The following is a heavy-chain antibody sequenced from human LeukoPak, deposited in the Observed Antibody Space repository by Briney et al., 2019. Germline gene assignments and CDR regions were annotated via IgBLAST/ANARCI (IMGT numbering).Heavy chain of an antibody. Sequence: ASVKVSCKASGYTFTSYYMHWVRQAPGQGLEWMGIINPSGGSTSYAQKFQGRVTVTRDTSTSTVYMELSSLRSEDTAVYYCARDSGWLQLFYYFDYWGQGTLVTVSS. V-gene: IGHV1-46*01. D-gene: IGHD5-24*01. CDR1: GYTFTSYY. CDR2: INPSGGST. CDR3: ARDSGWLQLFYYFDY. J-gene: IGHJ4*02.